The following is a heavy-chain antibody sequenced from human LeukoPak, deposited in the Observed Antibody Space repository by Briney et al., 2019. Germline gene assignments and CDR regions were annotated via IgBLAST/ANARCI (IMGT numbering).Heavy chain of an antibody. CDR1: GGTFSSYA. CDR2: IIPIFGTA. D-gene: IGHD5-18*01. V-gene: IGHV1-69*06. J-gene: IGHJ4*02. CDR3: ASGGDVDTAMVTPGY. Sequence: ASVKVSCKASGGTFSSYAISWVRQAPGQGLEWMGGIIPIFGTANYAQKFQGRVTITADKSTSTAYMELSSLRSEDTAVYYCASGGDVDTAMVTPGYWGQGTLVTVSS.